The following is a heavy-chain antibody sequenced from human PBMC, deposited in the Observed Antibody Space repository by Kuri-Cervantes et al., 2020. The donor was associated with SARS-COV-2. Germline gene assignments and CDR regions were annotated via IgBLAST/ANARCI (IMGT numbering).Heavy chain of an antibody. V-gene: IGHV4-30-4*08. D-gene: IGHD7-27*01. CDR2: IYYSGST. CDR3: ARAFNWAMYYFDY. J-gene: IGHJ4*02. Sequence: LRLSCTVSSGSISSGDYYWSWTRQPPGKGLKWIGYIYYSGSTYYNPSLKSRVTISVDTSKNQFSLKLSSVTAADTAVYYGARAFNWAMYYFDYWGQGTLVTVSS. CDR1: SGSISSGDYY.